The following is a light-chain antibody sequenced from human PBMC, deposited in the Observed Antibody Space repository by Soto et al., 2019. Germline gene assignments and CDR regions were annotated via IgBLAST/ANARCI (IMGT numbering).Light chain of an antibody. V-gene: IGKV3D-20*02. CDR3: HQRSDWPRT. CDR2: GAS. J-gene: IGKJ1*01. CDR1: QSVSSSY. Sequence: EIVLTQSPGTLSLSPGERATLSCRASQSVSSSYLAWYQQKPGQAPRLLIYGASIRATGIPDRFSGSGSGTDFTLTISGLEPEDFAVYYCHQRSDWPRTFGQGTKV.